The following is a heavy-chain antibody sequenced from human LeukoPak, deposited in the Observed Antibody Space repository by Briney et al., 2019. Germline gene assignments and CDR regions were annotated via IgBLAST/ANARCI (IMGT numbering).Heavy chain of an antibody. J-gene: IGHJ4*02. Sequence: GGSLRLSCAASGFTFTNYAMSWVRQTPGKGLEWVSVIYSGGSTYYADSVKGRFTISRDKSKNTLYLQMNSLRAEDTAVYYCARSPMVRGVIITYFDYWGQGTLVTVSS. D-gene: IGHD3-10*01. CDR2: IYSGGST. V-gene: IGHV3-53*01. CDR3: ARSPMVRGVIITYFDY. CDR1: GFTFTNYA.